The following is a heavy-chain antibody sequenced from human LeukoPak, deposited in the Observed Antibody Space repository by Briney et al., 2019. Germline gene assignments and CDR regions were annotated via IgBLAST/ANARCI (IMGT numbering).Heavy chain of an antibody. CDR2: IYTSGST. CDR3: ARGPYSSSYYNYYYYYYMDV. J-gene: IGHJ6*03. V-gene: IGHV4-4*09. Sequence: PSETLSLTCTVSGGSISSYYWSWIRQPPGKGLEWIGYIYTSGSTNYNPSLKSRVTISVDTSKNQFSLKLSSVTAADTAVYYCARGPYSSSYYNYYYYYYMDVWGKGTTVTVSS. D-gene: IGHD6-13*01. CDR1: GGSISSYY.